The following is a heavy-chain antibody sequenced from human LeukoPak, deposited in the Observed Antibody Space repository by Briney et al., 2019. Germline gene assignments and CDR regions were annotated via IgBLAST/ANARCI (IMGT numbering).Heavy chain of an antibody. CDR3: ARARIAAPLLDY. Sequence: GGSLRLSCAASGFTFSSYSMSWVRQTPGKGLEWVSYISDHGKSRNYVDSVKGRFTISRDNAKNSLYLQMNSLRVEDTAVYFCARARIAAPLLDYWGQGTLVTVSS. V-gene: IGHV3-48*04. CDR1: GFTFSSYS. D-gene: IGHD6-13*01. CDR2: ISDHGKSR. J-gene: IGHJ4*02.